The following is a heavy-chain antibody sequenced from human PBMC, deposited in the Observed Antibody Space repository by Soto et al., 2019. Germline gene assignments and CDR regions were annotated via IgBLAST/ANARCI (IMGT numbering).Heavy chain of an antibody. CDR1: GYTFTSYA. CDR3: ARGFSGGYADWVDP. V-gene: IGHV1-3*01. CDR2: INAGNGNT. J-gene: IGHJ5*02. D-gene: IGHD2-15*01. Sequence: ASVKVSCKASGYTFTSYAMHWVRQAPGQRLEWMGWINAGNGNTKYSQKFQGRVTITRDTSASTAYMELSSLRSEDTAVYYCARGFSGGYADWVDPWGQGTLVTVSS.